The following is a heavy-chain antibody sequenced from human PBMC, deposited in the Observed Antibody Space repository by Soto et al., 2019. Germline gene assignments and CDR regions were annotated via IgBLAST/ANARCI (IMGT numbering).Heavy chain of an antibody. CDR3: GRARIAAATDFYYDATDT. J-gene: IGHJ6*02. CDR1: AGTIKSYA. V-gene: IGHV1-69*12. Sequence: QVQLVQSGAEVKKPGSSVKVSCKASAGTIKSYAISWVRQAPGQGLEWIGGITPMFGPPNYAPKFQGRVTITADESTRTAYMELSSLRSEDTAVYYCGRARIAAATDFYYDATDTWGQGTTVTVSS. D-gene: IGHD6-25*01. CDR2: ITPMFGPP.